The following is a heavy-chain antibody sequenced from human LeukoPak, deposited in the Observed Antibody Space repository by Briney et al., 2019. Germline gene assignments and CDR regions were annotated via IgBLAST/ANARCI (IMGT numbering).Heavy chain of an antibody. J-gene: IGHJ4*02. CDR1: GGSISDHY. CDR3: AREGRQDYVYFDY. Sequence: SETLSLTCTVSGGSISDHYWSWIRQPPGKGLEWIGYINYSGNTNYNPSLKSRVTISVDTSKNQFSLRLTSVTAADTAVFYCAREGRQDYVYFDYWGQGSLVTVSS. D-gene: IGHD4-17*01. CDR2: INYSGNT. V-gene: IGHV4-59*11.